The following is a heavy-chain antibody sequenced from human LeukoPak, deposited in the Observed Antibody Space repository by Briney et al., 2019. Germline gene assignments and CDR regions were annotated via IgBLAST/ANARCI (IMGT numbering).Heavy chain of an antibody. J-gene: IGHJ3*02. CDR1: GFSLSTSGMR. V-gene: IGHV2-70*04. CDR3: ARTLTTQGGFDI. D-gene: IGHD2-15*01. Sequence: SGPTLVNPTQTLTLTCTFSGFSLSTSGMRVSWIRQPPGKALEWLARTDWDDDKFYSTSLKTRLTISKDTSKNQVVLTMTNMDPVDTATYYCARTLTTQGGFDIWGQGTMVTVSS. CDR2: TDWDDDK.